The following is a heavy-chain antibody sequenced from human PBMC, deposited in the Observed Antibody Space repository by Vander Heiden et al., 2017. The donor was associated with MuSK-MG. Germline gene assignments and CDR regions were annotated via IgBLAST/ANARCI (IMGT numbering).Heavy chain of an antibody. CDR3: ARDLVIGSGSLDY. Sequence: EVQLVESGGGLVEPGGSLRLPCAASGFTFNNYWIHWVRQSPGKGLVWVSRVKVNGRETNYADSVRGRFTISRDNANNMVYLQMNSLRAEDTAMYYCARDLVIGSGSLDYWGQGTLVTVSS. CDR1: GFTFNNYW. D-gene: IGHD3-10*01. CDR2: VKVNGRET. V-gene: IGHV3-74*01. J-gene: IGHJ4*02.